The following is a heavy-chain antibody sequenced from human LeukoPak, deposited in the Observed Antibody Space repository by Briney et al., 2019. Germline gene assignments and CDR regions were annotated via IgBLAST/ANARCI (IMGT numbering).Heavy chain of an antibody. Sequence: PSGTLSLTCAVYGGSFSGYYWSWIRQPPGKGLEWIGEINHSGSTNYNPSLKSRVTISVDTSKNQFSLKLSSVTAADTAVYYCARARVVPAASFDYWGQGTLVTVSS. J-gene: IGHJ4*02. V-gene: IGHV4-34*01. CDR3: ARARVVPAASFDY. D-gene: IGHD2-2*01. CDR2: INHSGST. CDR1: GGSFSGYY.